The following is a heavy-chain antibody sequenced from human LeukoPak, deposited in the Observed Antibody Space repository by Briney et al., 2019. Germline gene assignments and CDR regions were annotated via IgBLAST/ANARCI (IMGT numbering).Heavy chain of an antibody. V-gene: IGHV4-59*01. D-gene: IGHD3-10*01. CDR2: IYYTGTT. CDR1: GDSINLYY. CDR3: ARYNTVSRGFTALDF. J-gene: IGHJ4*02. Sequence: SETLSLTCSVSGDSINLYYGAWIRQPPGKGPEWIGYIYYTGTTNYNPSLKSRVSISVDTSKNQFSLSLRSVTAADTAVYYCARYNTVSRGFTALDFWGQGTLVTVSS.